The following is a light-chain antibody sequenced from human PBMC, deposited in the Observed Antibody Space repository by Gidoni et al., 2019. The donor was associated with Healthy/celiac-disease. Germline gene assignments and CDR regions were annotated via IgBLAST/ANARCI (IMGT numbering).Light chain of an antibody. Sequence: EIVLTQSPGTLSLSPGERATLSCRASQSVSSNYLPWYQHKPGQAPRLLIYGASSRATGIPDRFSGSGSGTDFTLTISRLGPEDFAVYYCQQYGRSLWTFGQGTKVEIK. V-gene: IGKV3-20*01. CDR2: GAS. J-gene: IGKJ1*01. CDR1: QSVSSNY. CDR3: QQYGRSLWT.